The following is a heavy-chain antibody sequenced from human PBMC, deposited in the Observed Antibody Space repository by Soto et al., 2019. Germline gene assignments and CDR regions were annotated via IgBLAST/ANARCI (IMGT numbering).Heavy chain of an antibody. V-gene: IGHV3-23*01. Sequence: GGSLRLSCAASGFTFSSYAMSWVRQAPGKGLEWVSAISGSGGSTYYADSVKGRFTISRDNSKNTLYLQMNSLRAEDTAVYYCAKDRGVPAGRTGTTAYWGQGTLVTVSS. D-gene: IGHD1-7*01. CDR1: GFTFSSYA. J-gene: IGHJ4*02. CDR3: AKDRGVPAGRTGTTAY. CDR2: ISGSGGST.